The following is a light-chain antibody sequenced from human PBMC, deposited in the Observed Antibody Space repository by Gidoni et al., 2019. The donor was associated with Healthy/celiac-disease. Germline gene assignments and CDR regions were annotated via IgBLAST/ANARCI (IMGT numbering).Light chain of an antibody. CDR2: YDS. CDR1: NIGSKS. V-gene: IGLV3-21*04. J-gene: IGLJ3*02. Sequence: SYVLTQPPSVSVAPGKTARITCGGNNIGSKSVHWYQQKPGQAPVLVIYYDSARPSGIPERFSGSNSGSTATLTISRVEAGDEADYYCQVWDSSSDHPGVFGVGTKLTVL. CDR3: QVWDSSSDHPGV.